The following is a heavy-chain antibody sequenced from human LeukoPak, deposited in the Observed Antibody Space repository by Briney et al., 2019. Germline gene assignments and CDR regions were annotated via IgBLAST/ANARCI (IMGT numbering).Heavy chain of an antibody. CDR1: GFTFDDYG. D-gene: IGHD5-12*01. V-gene: IGHV3-20*04. Sequence: GGSLRLSCAASGFTFDDYGMSWVRQAPGKGREGGSAINWNGGSTGYADSVKGRFTISRDNAKNSLYLQMSSLRPEDTALYYCVKDKHRDGYTYGVYDSWGQGTLITVSS. CDR3: VKDKHRDGYTYGVYDS. CDR2: INWNGGST. J-gene: IGHJ5*01.